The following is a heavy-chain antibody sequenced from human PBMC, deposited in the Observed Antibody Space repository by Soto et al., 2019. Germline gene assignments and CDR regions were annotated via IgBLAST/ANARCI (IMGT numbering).Heavy chain of an antibody. Sequence: QVHLVQSGAEVKKPGASVKVSCKGSGYGFTTYGITWVRQAPGQGLEWMAWIGAHNGNTNYAQKLQGRVTGTRDASTSTAYMELRSLRSDDTAVYYCARGRYGDYWGQGALVTVSS. J-gene: IGHJ4*02. D-gene: IGHD1-1*01. CDR2: IGAHNGNT. CDR1: GYGFTTYG. CDR3: ARGRYGDY. V-gene: IGHV1-18*01.